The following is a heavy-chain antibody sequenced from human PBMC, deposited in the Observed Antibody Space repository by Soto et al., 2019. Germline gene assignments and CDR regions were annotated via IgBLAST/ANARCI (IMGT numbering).Heavy chain of an antibody. D-gene: IGHD7-27*01. V-gene: IGHV3-23*01. CDR3: AKEVSLGSTVDLGY. CDR2: ISGSGCST. J-gene: IGHJ4*02. CDR1: VFTFSIFA. Sequence: GGSLRLSCASCVFTFSIFAMSWVRQSPGKGLEWVSTISGSGCSTYYADAVKGRFTISRDNSMGTLYLQMKSLRVEDTAIYYCAKEVSLGSTVDLGYWGQGALVTVS.